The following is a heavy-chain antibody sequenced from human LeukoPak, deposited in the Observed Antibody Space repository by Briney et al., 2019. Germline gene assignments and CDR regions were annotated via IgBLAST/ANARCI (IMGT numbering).Heavy chain of an antibody. Sequence: SQTLSLTCAISGDSVSSNSAAWNWIRQSPSRGLEWLGRAYYRSKWYNDYAVSVKSRITINPDTSKNQFSLQLNSVTPEDTAVYYCARDNFWSGYYTGFYYYYMDVWGKGTTVTVSS. CDR1: GDSVSSNSAA. J-gene: IGHJ6*03. D-gene: IGHD3-3*01. V-gene: IGHV6-1*01. CDR2: AYYRSKWYN. CDR3: ARDNFWSGYYTGFYYYYMDV.